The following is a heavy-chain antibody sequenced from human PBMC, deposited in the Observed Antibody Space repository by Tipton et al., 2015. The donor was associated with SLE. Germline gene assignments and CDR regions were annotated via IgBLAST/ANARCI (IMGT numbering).Heavy chain of an antibody. J-gene: IGHJ4*02. CDR3: AAAAGARLEY. D-gene: IGHD6-13*01. CDR1: GGSISGSSYY. V-gene: IGHV4-39*01. Sequence: TLSLTCTVSGGSISGSSYYWGWIRQPPGKGLEWIGTIYYSGNTYYKPSLKSRVAISVDTSKNQFYLNMTSLSAADTATYYCAAAAGARLEYWGQGALVTVSS. CDR2: IYYSGNT.